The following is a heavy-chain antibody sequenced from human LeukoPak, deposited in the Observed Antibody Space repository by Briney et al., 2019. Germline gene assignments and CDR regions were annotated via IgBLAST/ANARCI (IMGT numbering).Heavy chain of an antibody. J-gene: IGHJ1*01. V-gene: IGHV3-23*01. Sequence: GGSLRLSCAASGFTFSSYTMSWVRQDPGKGLEWVSAISGSGGSTYYADSVKGRFTISRDNSKNTLFLQMNSLRAEDTAVYYCAKDRRGIVGATRYFQHWGQGTLVTVSS. CDR3: AKDRRGIVGATRYFQH. D-gene: IGHD1-26*01. CDR2: ISGSGGST. CDR1: GFTFSSYT.